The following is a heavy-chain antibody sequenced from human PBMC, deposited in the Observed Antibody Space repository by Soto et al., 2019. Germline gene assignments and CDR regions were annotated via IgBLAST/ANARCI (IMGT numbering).Heavy chain of an antibody. V-gene: IGHV3-53*04. CDR2: IHIGGNT. J-gene: IGHJ4*02. CDR1: GFTVSDNY. Sequence: EVQLVESGGGLVQPGGSLRLSCAASGFTVSDNYMSWVRQAPGKGLEWVSMIHIGGNTYYADSVKGRFTISRHNSENTMYLQMNSLRAEDTAVYYCTRDVSFDYWGQGTLVTVSP. CDR3: TRDVSFDY.